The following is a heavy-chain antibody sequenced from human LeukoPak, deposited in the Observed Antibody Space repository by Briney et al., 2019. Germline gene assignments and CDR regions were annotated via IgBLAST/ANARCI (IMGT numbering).Heavy chain of an antibody. CDR1: GYTFTSYG. J-gene: IGHJ6*02. V-gene: IGHV1-2*02. CDR2: INPNSGGT. D-gene: IGHD3-10*01. Sequence: ASVKVSCKASGYTFTSYGISWVRQAPGQGLEWMGWINPNSGGTNYAQKFQGRVTMTRDTSISTAYMELSRLRSDDTAVYYCARGDELLWFGELLYSGCMDVWGQGTTVTVSS. CDR3: ARGDELLWFGELLYSGCMDV.